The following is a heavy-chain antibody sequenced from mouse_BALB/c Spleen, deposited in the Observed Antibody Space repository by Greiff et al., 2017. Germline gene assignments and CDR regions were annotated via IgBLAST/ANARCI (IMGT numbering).Heavy chain of an antibody. V-gene: IGHV7-3*02. CDR1: GFTFTDYY. CDR2: IRNKANGYTT. D-gene: IGHD4-1*01. CDR3: ARAPPANWEFAY. J-gene: IGHJ3*01. Sequence: EVMLVESGGGLVQPGGSLRLSCATSGFTFTDYYMSWVRQPPGKALEWLGFIRNKANGYTTEYSASVKGRFTISRDNSQSILYLQMNTLRAEDSATYYCARAPPANWEFAYWGQGTLVTVSA.